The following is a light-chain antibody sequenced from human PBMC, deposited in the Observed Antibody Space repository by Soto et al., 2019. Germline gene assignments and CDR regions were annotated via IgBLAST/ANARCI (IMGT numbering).Light chain of an antibody. J-gene: IGKJ2*01. CDR1: QNIGSW. V-gene: IGKV1-5*03. Sequence: DIQMTQSPCTLSASVGDRVTITCRASQNIGSWLAWYQLKPGKAPKLLIYKASILESGVPSRFSGSGSATEFTLTISRLQPDDSATYYCQQCNSYLYTFGQGTKVDIK. CDR2: KAS. CDR3: QQCNSYLYT.